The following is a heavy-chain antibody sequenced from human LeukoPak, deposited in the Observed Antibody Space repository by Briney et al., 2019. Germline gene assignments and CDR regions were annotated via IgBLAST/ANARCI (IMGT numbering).Heavy chain of an antibody. Sequence: ASVKVSCKASGYTFNAYAITWVRQAPGQGLEWMGWIRTYNGETHYAEKLQGRVTMTTDTSTSTAYMELRSLTSDDTAVYYCARALFGNDRVSFTEFDFWGQGTLVTVSS. V-gene: IGHV1-18*01. J-gene: IGHJ4*02. CDR1: GYTFNAYA. D-gene: IGHD1-1*01. CDR3: ARALFGNDRVSFTEFDF. CDR2: IRTYNGET.